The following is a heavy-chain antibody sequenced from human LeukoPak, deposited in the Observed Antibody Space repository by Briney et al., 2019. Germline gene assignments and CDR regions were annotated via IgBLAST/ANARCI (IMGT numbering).Heavy chain of an antibody. CDR3: ARELVVDDSSGYYGGAIDY. V-gene: IGHV1-18*01. CDR2: ISAYNGNT. Sequence: ASVKVSCKASGYTFTSYGISWVRQAPGQGLEWMGWISAYNGNTNYAQKVQGRVTMTTDTSTSTAYMELRSLRSDDTAVYYCARELVVDDSSGYYGGAIDYWGQGTLVTVSS. J-gene: IGHJ4*02. D-gene: IGHD3-22*01. CDR1: GYTFTSYG.